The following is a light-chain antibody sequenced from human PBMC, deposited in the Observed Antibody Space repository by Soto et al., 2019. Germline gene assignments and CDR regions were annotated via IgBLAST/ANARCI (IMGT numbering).Light chain of an antibody. J-gene: IGLJ2*01. CDR1: TGAVTSGHY. CDR3: LLYYGGALV. CDR2: YTT. Sequence: QTVVTQEPSLTVSPGGTVTLTCASSTGAVTSGHYPNWLQQKPGQAPRALIYYTTNRHSWTPARFSGSLLGGKAALTLSGVQPEDEAEYYCLLYYGGALVFGGGTKLTVL. V-gene: IGLV7-43*01.